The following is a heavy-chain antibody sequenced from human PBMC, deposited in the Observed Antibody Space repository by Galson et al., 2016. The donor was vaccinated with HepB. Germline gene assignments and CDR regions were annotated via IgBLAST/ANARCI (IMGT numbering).Heavy chain of an antibody. Sequence: SETLSLTCAVSGGSISSYNWWSWVRQPPGKGLEWIGEIYHSGSTNYNPSLKSRVTISVDKSKNQLSLRLRSVTAADTAVYYCARGTVGSSWRFDYWGQGTPATVSS. CDR3: ARGTVGSSWRFDY. CDR2: IYHSGST. D-gene: IGHD6-13*01. J-gene: IGHJ4*02. CDR1: GGSISSYNW. V-gene: IGHV4-4*02.